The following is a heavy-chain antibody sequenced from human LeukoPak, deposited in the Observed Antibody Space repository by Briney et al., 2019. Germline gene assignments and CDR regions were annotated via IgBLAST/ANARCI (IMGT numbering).Heavy chain of an antibody. CDR2: FNHNWGA. J-gene: IGHJ4*02. CDR3: AASLWFGIYPDY. Sequence: SETLSLTCTVSGGSISSYYWTWFRQPPGKGLEWIGEFNHNWGAKYNPSLKSRVTISVDTSKNHLSLSLNSVTTADTAVYYCAASLWFGIYPDYWGQGTLVTVSS. D-gene: IGHD3-10*01. CDR1: GGSISSYY. V-gene: IGHV4-34*01.